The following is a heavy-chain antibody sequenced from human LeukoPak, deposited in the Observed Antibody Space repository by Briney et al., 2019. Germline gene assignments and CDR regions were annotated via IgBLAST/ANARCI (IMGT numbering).Heavy chain of an antibody. CDR2: ISSSDSIM. D-gene: IGHD3-10*01. J-gene: IGHJ4*02. CDR1: GFTFSSYE. V-gene: IGHV3-48*03. Sequence: GGSLRLSCAASGFTFSSYEMNWVRQAPGKGLEWVSYISSSDSIMYYADSVKGRFTISRDNAKNSLYLQMNSQRAEDTAVYYCVRGEWVRWGQGTLVTVSS. CDR3: VRGEWVR.